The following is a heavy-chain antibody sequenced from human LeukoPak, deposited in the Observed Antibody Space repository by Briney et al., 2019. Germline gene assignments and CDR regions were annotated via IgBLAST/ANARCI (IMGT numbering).Heavy chain of an antibody. CDR3: AREGGSTLAFDY. V-gene: IGHV3-30*04. J-gene: IGHJ4*02. CDR2: ISYDGSNK. Sequence: GGSLRLSCAASGFTFSSYATHWVRQAPGKGLEWVAVISYDGSNKYYADSVKGRFTISRDNSKNTLYLQMNSLRAEDTAVYYCAREGGSTLAFDYWGQGTLVTVSS. D-gene: IGHD2-2*01. CDR1: GFTFSSYA.